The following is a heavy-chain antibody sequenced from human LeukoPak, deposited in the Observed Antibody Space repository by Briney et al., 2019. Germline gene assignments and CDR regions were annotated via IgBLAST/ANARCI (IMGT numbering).Heavy chain of an antibody. D-gene: IGHD3-3*01. CDR2: INHSGST. CDR3: ARIPTYYNFWSGYHFDY. Sequence: SETLSLTCAVYGGSFSGYYWSWIRQPPGKGLEWIGEINHSGSTNYNPSLKSRVTISADTSKNQFSLKLSSVTAADAAVYYCARIPTYYNFWSGYHFDYWGPGTLVTVSS. V-gene: IGHV4-34*01. CDR1: GGSFSGYY. J-gene: IGHJ4*02.